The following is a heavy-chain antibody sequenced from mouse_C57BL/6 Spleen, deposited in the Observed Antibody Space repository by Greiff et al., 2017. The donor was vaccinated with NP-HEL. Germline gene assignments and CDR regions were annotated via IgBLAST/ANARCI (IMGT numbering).Heavy chain of an antibody. D-gene: IGHD1-1*01. Sequence: QVQLQQPGAELVRPGSSVKLSCKASGYTFTSYWMHWVKQRPIQGLEWIGNIDPSDSETHYNQKFKDKATLTVDKSSSTAYMQLSSLTSEDSAVYYCARMPFITTVVATDYAMDYWGQGTSVTVSS. J-gene: IGHJ4*01. CDR1: GYTFTSYW. V-gene: IGHV1-52*01. CDR3: ARMPFITTVVATDYAMDY. CDR2: IDPSDSET.